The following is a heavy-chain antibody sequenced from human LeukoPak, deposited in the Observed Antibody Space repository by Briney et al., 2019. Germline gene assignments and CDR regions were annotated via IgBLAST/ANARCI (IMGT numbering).Heavy chain of an antibody. CDR3: ARVGYSSGWYYFDY. CDR1: GFTFSSYA. CDR2: ISSSGSTI. D-gene: IGHD6-19*01. V-gene: IGHV3-48*03. Sequence: PGRSLRLSCAASGFTFSSYAMNWVRQAPGKGLEWVSYISSSGSTIYYADSVKGRFTISRDNAKNSLYLQMNSLRAEDTAVYYCARVGYSSGWYYFDYWGQGTLVTVSS. J-gene: IGHJ4*02.